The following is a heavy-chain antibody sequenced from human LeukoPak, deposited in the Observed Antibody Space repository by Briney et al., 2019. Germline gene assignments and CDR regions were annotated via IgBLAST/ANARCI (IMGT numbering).Heavy chain of an antibody. CDR3: AREYEGGSFKNWFDP. V-gene: IGHV3-7*01. CDR1: GFTFSSYW. Sequence: GGSLRLSCAASGFTFSSYWMGWVRQAPGKGLEWVANIKQDGSEKYYVDSVKGRFTISRDNAKNSLYLQMNSLRAEDTAVYYCAREYEGGSFKNWFDPWGQGTLVTVSS. CDR2: IKQDGSEK. D-gene: IGHD1-26*01. J-gene: IGHJ5*02.